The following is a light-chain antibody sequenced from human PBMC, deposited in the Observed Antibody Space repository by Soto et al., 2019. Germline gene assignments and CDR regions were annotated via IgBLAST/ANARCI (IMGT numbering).Light chain of an antibody. V-gene: IGLV1-47*01. J-gene: IGLJ2*01. CDR1: TSNIGRNS. Sequence: QSVLTQSPSASATPGQRATISCSGSTSNIGRNSVYWYQQLPGTAPKLLIYKSNQRPSGISDRFSGSKSGTSASLAISELRSEDEADYYCAACDDSLSGVVFGGGTKLTVL. CDR3: AACDDSLSGVV. CDR2: KSN.